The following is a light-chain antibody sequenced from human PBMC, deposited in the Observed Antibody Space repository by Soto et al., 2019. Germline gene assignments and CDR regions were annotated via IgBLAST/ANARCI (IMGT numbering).Light chain of an antibody. CDR1: QSIDSW. V-gene: IGKV1-5*03. Sequence: DIQMTQSPSTLSASVGDRVTITCRASQSIDSWLAWYQQKPGKAPNLLIYKTSNLESEVPSRFSGSGSGTEFSLTISSLQPDDFATYYCQQYKSFSLTFGGGTRVEVK. CDR2: KTS. CDR3: QQYKSFSLT. J-gene: IGKJ4*01.